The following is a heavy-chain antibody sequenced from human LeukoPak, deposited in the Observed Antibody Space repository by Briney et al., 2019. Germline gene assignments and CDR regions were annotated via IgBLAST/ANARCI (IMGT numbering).Heavy chain of an antibody. Sequence: GESLKISCAASGFTFSSYEMNWVRQAPGKGLEWVSYISSSGSTIYYADSVKGRFTISRDNAKNSLYLQMNSLRAEDTAVYYCASTGRGDFWSGYDYFDYWGQGTLVTVSS. CDR1: GFTFSSYE. D-gene: IGHD3-3*01. V-gene: IGHV3-48*03. CDR2: ISSSGSTI. J-gene: IGHJ4*02. CDR3: ASTGRGDFWSGYDYFDY.